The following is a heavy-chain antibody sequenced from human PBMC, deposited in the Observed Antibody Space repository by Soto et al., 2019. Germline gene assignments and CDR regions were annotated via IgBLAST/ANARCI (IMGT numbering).Heavy chain of an antibody. J-gene: IGHJ6*02. V-gene: IGHV3-74*01. CDR3: ARDRAAVYYYYGMDV. CDR1: GFTFSSYW. D-gene: IGHD6-13*01. Sequence: PGGSLRLSCAASGFTFSSYWMHWVRQAPGKGLVWVSRINSDGSSTSYADSVKGRFTISRDNAKNTLYLQMNSLRAEDTAVYYCARDRAAVYYYYGMDVWGQGTTVTAP. CDR2: INSDGSST.